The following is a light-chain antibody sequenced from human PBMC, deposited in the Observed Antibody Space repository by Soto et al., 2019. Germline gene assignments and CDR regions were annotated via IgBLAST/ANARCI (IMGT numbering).Light chain of an antibody. V-gene: IGKV3-15*01. CDR1: QSVSSN. CDR3: QQYNNWPPKRT. Sequence: EIVMTQSPATPSVSPGERATLSCRASQSVSSNLAWYQQKPGQAPRLLIYGASTRATGIPARFSGSGSGTEFTLTISSLQSEDFAVYYCQQYNNWPPKRTFGQGTKVDIK. CDR2: GAS. J-gene: IGKJ1*01.